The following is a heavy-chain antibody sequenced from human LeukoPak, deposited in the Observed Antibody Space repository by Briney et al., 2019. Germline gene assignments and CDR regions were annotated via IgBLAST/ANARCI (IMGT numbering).Heavy chain of an antibody. CDR1: GYSISSGYY. J-gene: IGHJ5*02. CDR2: IYHSGST. V-gene: IGHV4-38-2*01. D-gene: IGHD6-13*01. CDR3: ARHNQQLVSLGWFDP. Sequence: KPSETLSLTCAVSGYSISSGYYWGWIRQPPGKGLEWTGSIYHSGSTYYNPSLKSRVTILVDTSKNQFSLKLSSVTAADTAVYYCARHNQQLVSLGWFDPWGQGTLVTVSS.